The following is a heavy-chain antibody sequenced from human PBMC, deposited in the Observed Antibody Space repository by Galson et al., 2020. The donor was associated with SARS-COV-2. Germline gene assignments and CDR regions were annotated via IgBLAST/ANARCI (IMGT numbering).Heavy chain of an antibody. Sequence: SETLSLTCTVSGGSISSSSYYWGWIRQPPGKGLEWIGSIYYSGSTYYNPSLKSRVTISVDTSKNQFSLKLSSVTAADTAVYYCARGPDCSGGSCYDEGPDYWGQGTLVTVSS. V-gene: IGHV4-39*07. CDR1: GGSISSSSYY. CDR2: IYYSGST. D-gene: IGHD2-15*01. J-gene: IGHJ4*02. CDR3: ARGPDCSGGSCYDEGPDY.